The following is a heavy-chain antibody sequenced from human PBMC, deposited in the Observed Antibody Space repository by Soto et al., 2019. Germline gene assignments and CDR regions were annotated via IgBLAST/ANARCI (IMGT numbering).Heavy chain of an antibody. J-gene: IGHJ5*02. V-gene: IGHV3-48*03. CDR3: AREGGFDWFYP. CDR1: GFIFSDYE. Sequence: GSLKLSREGSGFIFSDYEMNWVRQVPGKGLEWISYISISGTIIHYADSVKGRFTISRDNAKNSVYLQMNSLRVEDTAIYYCAREGGFDWFYPWGQGTLVTVSS. CDR2: ISISGTII.